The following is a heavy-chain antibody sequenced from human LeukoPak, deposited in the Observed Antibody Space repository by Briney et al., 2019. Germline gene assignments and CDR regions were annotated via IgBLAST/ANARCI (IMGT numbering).Heavy chain of an antibody. CDR3: ARRGTWIQLVDY. CDR1: GFTFSSYA. CDR2: ISGSGGST. D-gene: IGHD5-18*01. J-gene: IGHJ4*02. V-gene: IGHV3-23*01. Sequence: TGGSLGLSCAASGFTFSSYAMSWVRQAPGKGLEWVSAISGSGGSTYYADSVKGRFTISRDNSKNTLYLQMNSLRAEDTAVYYCARRGTWIQLVDYWGQGTLVTVSS.